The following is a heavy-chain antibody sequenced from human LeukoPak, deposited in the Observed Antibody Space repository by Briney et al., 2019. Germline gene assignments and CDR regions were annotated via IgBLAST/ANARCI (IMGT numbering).Heavy chain of an antibody. D-gene: IGHD2-8*01. CDR3: VKDLNGTWSFDY. V-gene: IGHV3-64D*06. CDR2: ISSNEYDT. Sequence: PGGSLRLSCSASGFTFSAYFMHWVRRAPGKGLEYVSSISSNEYDTYYADFVKGRFTISRDNSKNTLFLQMSSLRAEDTAVYYCVKDLNGTWSFDYWGQGTLVTVSS. J-gene: IGHJ4*02. CDR1: GFTFSAYF.